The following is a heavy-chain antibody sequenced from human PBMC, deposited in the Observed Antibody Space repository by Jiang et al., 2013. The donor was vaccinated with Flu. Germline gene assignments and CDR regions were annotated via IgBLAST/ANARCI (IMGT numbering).Heavy chain of an antibody. V-gene: IGHV5-51*01. CDR3: ARPPDYDSSGYYAQY. D-gene: IGHD3-22*01. CDR2: SILVTLIP. CDR1: SHW. J-gene: IGHJ4*02. Sequence: SHWIGWVRQMPGERPGVDGGRSILVTLIPDIAPSFQGLVTISADKSISTAYLQWSSLKASDTAMYYCARPPDYDSSGYYAQYWGQGTLVTVSS.